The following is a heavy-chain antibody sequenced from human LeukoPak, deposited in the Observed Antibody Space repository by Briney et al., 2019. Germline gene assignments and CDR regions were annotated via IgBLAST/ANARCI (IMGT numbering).Heavy chain of an antibody. Sequence: SVKVSCKASGGTFSSYAISWVRQAPGQGLEWMGGIIPIFGTANYAQKFQGRVTITTDESTSTAYMELSSLRSEDTAVYYRASLSMSPDYYYYYMDVWGKGTTVTVSS. D-gene: IGHD2/OR15-2a*01. CDR3: ASLSMSPDYYYYYMDV. V-gene: IGHV1-69*05. J-gene: IGHJ6*03. CDR1: GGTFSSYA. CDR2: IIPIFGTA.